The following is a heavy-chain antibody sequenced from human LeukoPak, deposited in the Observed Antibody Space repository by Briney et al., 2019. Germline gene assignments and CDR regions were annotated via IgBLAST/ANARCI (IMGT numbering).Heavy chain of an antibody. CDR1: GGTFSSYA. Sequence: GASVKVSCKASGGTFSSYAISWVRQAPGQGLEWMGGIIPIFGTANYAQKFQGRVTITADESTSTAYMELSSLRSEDTAVYYCARHLPLYCSSTSCYDGWFDPWGQGTLVTVSS. D-gene: IGHD2-2*01. J-gene: IGHJ5*02. CDR2: IIPIFGTA. CDR3: ARHLPLYCSSTSCYDGWFDP. V-gene: IGHV1-69*13.